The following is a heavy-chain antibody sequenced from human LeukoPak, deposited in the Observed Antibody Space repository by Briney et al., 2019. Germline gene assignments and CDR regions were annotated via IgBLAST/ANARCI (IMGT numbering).Heavy chain of an antibody. J-gene: IGHJ4*02. CDR2: IKSITDDGTA. V-gene: IGHV3-15*01. CDR1: GFTFSSYS. CDR3: TTGWGLLLLY. Sequence: GGSLRLSCAASGFTFSSYSMNWVRQAPGKGLEWVGRIKSITDDGTADYAAPVKGRFTISRDDSKNTLYLQMNSLKTEDTAVYYCTTGWGLLLLYWGQGTLVTVSS. D-gene: IGHD2/OR15-2a*01.